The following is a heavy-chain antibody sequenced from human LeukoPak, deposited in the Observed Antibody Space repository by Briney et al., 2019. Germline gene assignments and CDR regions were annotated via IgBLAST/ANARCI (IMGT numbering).Heavy chain of an antibody. V-gene: IGHV3-23*01. D-gene: IGHD3-16*02. CDR1: GLSFSSYA. J-gene: IGHJ4*02. CDR2: ISGGGQNM. CDR3: VKGGSYRPFDY. Sequence: GGSLRLSCAASGLSFSSYAMSWVRQAPGQGLEWVSPISGGGQNMYYADSVKGRFTVSRDNSKNSLSLQMNSLRAEDTGVFYCVKGGSYRPFDYWGQGTLVTVSS.